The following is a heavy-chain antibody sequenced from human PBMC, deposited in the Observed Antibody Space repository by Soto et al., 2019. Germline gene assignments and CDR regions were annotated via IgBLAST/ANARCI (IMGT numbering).Heavy chain of an antibody. CDR2: IIPIFGTA. V-gene: IGHV1-69*13. D-gene: IGHD2-15*01. CDR3: AREDTYCSGGSCSSDY. CDR1: GGTFSSYA. J-gene: IGHJ4*02. Sequence: GASVKVSCKASGGTFSSYAISWVRQAPGQGLEWMGGIIPIFGTANYAQKFQGRVTITADESTSTAYMELSSLRSEDTAVYYCAREDTYCSGGSCSSDYWGQGTLVTVSS.